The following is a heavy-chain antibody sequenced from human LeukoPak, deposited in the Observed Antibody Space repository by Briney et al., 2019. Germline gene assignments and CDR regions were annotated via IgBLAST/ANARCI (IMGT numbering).Heavy chain of an antibody. V-gene: IGHV5-51*01. J-gene: IGHJ3*02. CDR1: EYSFTNYW. Sequence: GAPLHISCKSSEYSFTNYWIGWVRQMPGKGLEWLGIIYPGDSATRYSPSFQGQVTISADKSINTAYLQRSSLKASDTAMYYCASPGCYDSSSFGPDAFDIWGQGTMVTVSS. CDR2: IYPGDSAT. CDR3: ASPGCYDSSSFGPDAFDI. D-gene: IGHD3-22*01.